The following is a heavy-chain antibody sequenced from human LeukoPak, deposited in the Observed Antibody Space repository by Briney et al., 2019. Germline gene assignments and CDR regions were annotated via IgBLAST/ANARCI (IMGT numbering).Heavy chain of an antibody. Sequence: GGSLRLSCAASGFTFSIYAMSWVRQAPGKGLEWVSVISASGDSTYYADSVKGRFTISRDNSKNTLYLQMNSLRVEDTAIYYCAKRWYLDYWGQGTLVTVSS. J-gene: IGHJ4*02. CDR2: ISASGDST. V-gene: IGHV3-23*01. D-gene: IGHD5-24*01. CDR1: GFTFSIYA. CDR3: AKRWYLDY.